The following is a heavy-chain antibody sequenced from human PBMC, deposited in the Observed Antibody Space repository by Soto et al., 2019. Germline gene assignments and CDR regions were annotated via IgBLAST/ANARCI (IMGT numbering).Heavy chain of an antibody. V-gene: IGHV3-9*01. CDR3: AKPIAAIAAAGTGTFYY. CDR2: ISWNSGSI. D-gene: IGHD6-13*01. CDR1: GFTFDDYA. J-gene: IGHJ4*02. Sequence: ESGGGLVQPGRSLRLSCAASGFTFDDYAMHWVRQAPGKGLEWVSGISWNSGSIGYADSVKGRFTISRDNAKNSLYLQMNSLRAEDSDFYYCAKPIAAIAAAGTGTFYYWGQGTLVTVSS.